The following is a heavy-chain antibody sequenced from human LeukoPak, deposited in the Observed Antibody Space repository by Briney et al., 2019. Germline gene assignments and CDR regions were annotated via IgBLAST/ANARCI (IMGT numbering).Heavy chain of an antibody. J-gene: IGHJ4*02. D-gene: IGHD6-13*01. CDR3: ARRDLWAAGTPYYFDY. Sequence: SETLSLTCAISGYSISSGYYWGWIRQPPGKGLEWIGSIYHSGSTYYNPSLKSRVTISVDTSNNQFSLKLSSVTAADTAVCYCARRDLWAAGTPYYFDYWGQGTLVTVSS. V-gene: IGHV4-38-2*01. CDR1: GYSISSGYY. CDR2: IYHSGST.